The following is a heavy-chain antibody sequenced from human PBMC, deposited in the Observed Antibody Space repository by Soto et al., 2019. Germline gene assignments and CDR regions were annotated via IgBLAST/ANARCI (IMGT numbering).Heavy chain of an antibody. D-gene: IGHD6-19*01. CDR2: ISGGGGTT. V-gene: IGHV3-23*01. Sequence: EVQLLHSGGDLVQPGGSLRLSCAASGFTFSYYAMSWVRQTPGTGLEWVSGISGGGGTTYYAASVKGRFTISRDNSKNRLYLQINSLRAEDTAVYYCAKQAGYSSDPFDYWGQGTLVTVSS. CDR1: GFTFSYYA. CDR3: AKQAGYSSDPFDY. J-gene: IGHJ4*02.